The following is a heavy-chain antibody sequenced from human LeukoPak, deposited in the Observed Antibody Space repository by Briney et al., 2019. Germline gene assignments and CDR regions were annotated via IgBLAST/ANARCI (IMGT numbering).Heavy chain of an antibody. Sequence: ASVKVSCKASGYTFTNYGINWVRQAPGQGLEWMGWISAYNGKTEFSQNLQDRLTMTIDIPTNTAYMEMRSLRSDDTAVYYCARVPPPYYYDSSGSLGGYFGYWGQGTLVTVSS. D-gene: IGHD3-22*01. CDR3: ARVPPPYYYDSSGSLGGYFGY. V-gene: IGHV1-18*01. CDR1: GYTFTNYG. CDR2: ISAYNGKT. J-gene: IGHJ4*02.